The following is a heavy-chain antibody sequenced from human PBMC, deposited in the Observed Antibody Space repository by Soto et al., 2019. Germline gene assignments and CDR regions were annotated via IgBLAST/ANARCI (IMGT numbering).Heavy chain of an antibody. Sequence: SVKVSCKASGGTFSSYAISWVRQAPGQGLEWMGGIIPIFGTANYAQKFQGRVTITADESTSTAYMELSSLRSEDTAVYYCARGPAYCGGDCPYYYYGMDVWGQGTTVTVLL. D-gene: IGHD2-21*02. CDR1: GGTFSSYA. V-gene: IGHV1-69*13. CDR3: ARGPAYCGGDCPYYYYGMDV. CDR2: IIPIFGTA. J-gene: IGHJ6*02.